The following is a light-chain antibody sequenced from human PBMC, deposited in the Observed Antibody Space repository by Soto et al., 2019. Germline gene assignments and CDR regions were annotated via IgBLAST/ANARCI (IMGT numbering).Light chain of an antibody. CDR3: KSYAGSNTYV. CDR1: KSDIGVYDF. J-gene: IGLJ1*01. Sequence: QSVLTQPPCASGCPGQSVTISCTGTKSDIGVYDFVSWYQHHPGRAPRLIIYEVVQRPSGVPDRFSGSKSGNTASLTVSGLQAADEADYFCKSYAGSNTYVFGSGTKV. V-gene: IGLV2-8*01. CDR2: EVV.